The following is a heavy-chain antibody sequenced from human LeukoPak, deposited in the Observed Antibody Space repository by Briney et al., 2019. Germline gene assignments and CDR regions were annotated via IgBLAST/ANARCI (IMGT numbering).Heavy chain of an antibody. D-gene: IGHD3-10*01. CDR3: AKELRGVIAKSYGMGV. Sequence: GGSLRLSCAASGFTFSSYAMSWVRQAPGKGLEWVSAISGSGGSTYYADSVKGRFTISRDNSKNTLYLQMNSLRAEDTAVYFCAKELRGVIAKSYGMGVWGQGTTVTVSS. CDR2: ISGSGGST. CDR1: GFTFSSYA. V-gene: IGHV3-23*01. J-gene: IGHJ6*02.